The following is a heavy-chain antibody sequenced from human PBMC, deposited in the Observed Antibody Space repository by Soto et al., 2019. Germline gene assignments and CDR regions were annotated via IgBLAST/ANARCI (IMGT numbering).Heavy chain of an antibody. CDR2: ISYDGSNK. CDR1: GLTVSSYG. Sequence: LXLSGAAAGLTVSSYGMHWVRQAPGKGLEWVAVISYDGSNKYYADSVKGRFTISRDNSKNTLYLQMNSLRAEDTAVYYCEKIISMYGTTWGMDVWGQGTTVTVYS. CDR3: EKIISMYGTTWGMDV. V-gene: IGHV3-30*18. J-gene: IGHJ6*02. D-gene: IGHD1-1*01.